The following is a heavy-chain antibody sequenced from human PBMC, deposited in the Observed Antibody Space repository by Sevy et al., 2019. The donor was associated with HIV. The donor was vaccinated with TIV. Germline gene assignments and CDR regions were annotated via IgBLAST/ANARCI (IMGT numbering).Heavy chain of an antibody. Sequence: ASVKVSCKASGGTISRYAISWVRQAPGQGLEWMGGIIPVFGIARYAQKFQDIVTITADESTSTIYMELSSLRSEDTAVYYCADSTGEGFDYWGQGTLVTVSS. CDR2: IIPVFGIA. J-gene: IGHJ4*02. CDR1: GGTISRYA. CDR3: ADSTGEGFDY. V-gene: IGHV1-69*13. D-gene: IGHD7-27*01.